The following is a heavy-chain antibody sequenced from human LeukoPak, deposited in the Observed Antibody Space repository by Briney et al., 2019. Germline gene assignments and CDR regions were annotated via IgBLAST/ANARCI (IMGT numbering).Heavy chain of an antibody. D-gene: IGHD3-3*01. CDR2: ISAYNGNT. J-gene: IGHJ4*02. V-gene: IGHV1-18*01. CDR1: GYTFTSYG. CDR3: ARAPKDFWSGHEYYFDY. Sequence: ASVKVSCKASGYTFTSYGISWVRQAPGQGLEWMGWISAYNGNTNYAQKLQGRVTVTTDTSTSTAYMELRSLRSDDTAVYYCARAPKDFWSGHEYYFDYWGQGTLVTVSS.